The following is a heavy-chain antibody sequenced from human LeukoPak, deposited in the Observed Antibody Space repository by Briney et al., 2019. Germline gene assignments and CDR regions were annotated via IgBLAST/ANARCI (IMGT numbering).Heavy chain of an antibody. CDR1: GFTLTGYT. J-gene: IGHJ4*02. CDR3: AGGLLRYSDY. V-gene: IGHV3-48*02. CDR2: ISTSSTR. Sequence: GGSLRLSCAASGFTLTGYTMTWVRQAPGKGLDWISSISTSSTRYYADSVKGRFTVSRDNAKNSLSLQMNSLRDEDTAVYYCAGGLLRYSDYWGRGTLVTVSS. D-gene: IGHD3-9*01.